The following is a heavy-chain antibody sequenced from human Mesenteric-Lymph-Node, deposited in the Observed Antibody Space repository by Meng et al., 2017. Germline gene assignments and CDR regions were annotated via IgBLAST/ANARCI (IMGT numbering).Heavy chain of an antibody. J-gene: IGHJ4*02. V-gene: IGHV4-34*01. CDR3: ARVSKGSYTSDY. Sequence: QVQLKQWGPGLLKPSETLSLTCAVYGGSFSGYYWSWIRQPPGKGLEWIGEINHSGSTNYNPSLKSRVTISVDTSKNQFSLKLSSVTAADTAVYYCARVSKGSYTSDYWGQGTLVTVSS. CDR2: INHSGST. CDR1: GGSFSGYY. D-gene: IGHD1-1*01.